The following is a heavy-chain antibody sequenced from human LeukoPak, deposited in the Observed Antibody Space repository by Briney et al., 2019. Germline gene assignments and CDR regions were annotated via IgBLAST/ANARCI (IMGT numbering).Heavy chain of an antibody. CDR1: GGSISSYY. CDR2: IYYSGST. CDR3: ARHRDYDFWSGYGPNYFDY. D-gene: IGHD3-3*01. V-gene: IGHV4-59*08. J-gene: IGHJ4*02. Sequence: SETLSLTCTVSGGSISSYYWSWIRQPPGKGLEWIGYIYYSGSTNYNPSLKSRVTISVDTFKNQFSLKLSSVTAADTAVYYCARHRDYDFWSGYGPNYFDYWGQGTLVTVSS.